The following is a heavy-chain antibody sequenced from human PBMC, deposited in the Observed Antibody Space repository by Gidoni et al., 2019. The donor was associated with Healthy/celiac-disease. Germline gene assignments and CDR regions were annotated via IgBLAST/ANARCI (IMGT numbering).Heavy chain of an antibody. Sequence: QLQLQESGPGLVKPSETLSLTCTVSGGSISSSSYYWGWIRQPPGKGLEWIGSIYYSGSTYYNPSLKSRVTISVDTSKNQFSLKLSSVTAEDTAVYYCARREIQLWYGPGAFDIWGQGTMVTVSS. CDR1: GGSISSSSYY. V-gene: IGHV4-39*01. J-gene: IGHJ3*02. D-gene: IGHD5-18*01. CDR2: IYYSGST. CDR3: ARREIQLWYGPGAFDI.